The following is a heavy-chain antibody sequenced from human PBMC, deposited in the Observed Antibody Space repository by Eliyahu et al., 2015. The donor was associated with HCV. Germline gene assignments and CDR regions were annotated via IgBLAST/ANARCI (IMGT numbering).Heavy chain of an antibody. CDR2: IDWDDDK. J-gene: IGHJ4*02. D-gene: IGHD3-22*01. CDR3: ARTRSGYYPFDY. CDR1: GFSLSTSGMR. V-gene: IGHV2-70*04. Sequence: QVTLKESGPALVKPTQTLTLTCTFSGFSLSTSGMRVSWIRQPPGKALEWLARIDWDDDKFYSTSLKTRLTISKDTSKNQVVLTMTNMDPVDTATYYCARTRSGYYPFDYWGQGTLVTVSS.